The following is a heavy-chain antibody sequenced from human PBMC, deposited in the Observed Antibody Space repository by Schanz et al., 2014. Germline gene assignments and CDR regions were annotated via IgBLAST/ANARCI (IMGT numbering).Heavy chain of an antibody. CDR3: VRDSFFAFDY. CDR1: GFTFSSYA. V-gene: IGHV3-66*01. Sequence: VQVVQSGGGLVKPGGSLRLSCAASGFTFSSYAMSWVRQAPGKGLEWVSFVHPGGSTYYPDSVKGRFTMSRDNAKNSVFLQMNSLRAEDTAVYYCVRDSFFAFDYWGQGTLVTVSS. D-gene: IGHD3-3*01. J-gene: IGHJ4*02. CDR2: VHPGGST.